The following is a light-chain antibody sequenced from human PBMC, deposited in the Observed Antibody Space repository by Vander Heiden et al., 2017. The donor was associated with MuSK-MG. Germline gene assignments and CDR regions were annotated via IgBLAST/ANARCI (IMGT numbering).Light chain of an antibody. V-gene: IGKV1-5*03. Sequence: DIQMTQSPSTLSASVGDRVTITCRASQSISSWLAWYQQKPGKAPKLLIYKASSLESGVPSRFSGSGSGTEFTLTISSLQPVDFATYYCQQYNSSFCTFGQGTKLDIK. CDR1: QSISSW. CDR3: QQYNSSFCT. CDR2: KAS. J-gene: IGKJ2*02.